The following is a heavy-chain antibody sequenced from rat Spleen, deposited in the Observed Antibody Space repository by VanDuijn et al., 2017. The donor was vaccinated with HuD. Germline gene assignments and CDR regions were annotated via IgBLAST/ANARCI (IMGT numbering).Heavy chain of an antibody. CDR2: ISYDGGST. CDR3: TTDYDGTYDFAY. D-gene: IGHD1-12*02. J-gene: IGHJ2*01. CDR1: GFTFSDYN. V-gene: IGHV5-20*01. Sequence: EVQLVESGGGLVQPGRSLKLSCAASGFTFSDYNMAWVRQAPKKGLDWVTTISYDGGSTYYRDSVKGRFTISRDNAKSSLYLQMDSLRSEDTATYYCTTDYDGTYDFAYWGQGVMVTVSS.